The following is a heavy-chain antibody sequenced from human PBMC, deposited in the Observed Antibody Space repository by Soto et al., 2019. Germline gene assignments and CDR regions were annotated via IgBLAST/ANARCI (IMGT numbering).Heavy chain of an antibody. CDR2: IYYSGST. V-gene: IGHV4-59*01. J-gene: IGHJ3*02. Sequence: SETLSLTCTVSGGSISSYYWSWIRQPPGKGLEWIGYIYYSGSTNYNPSLKSRVTISVDTSKNQFSLKLSSVTAADTAVYYCAREALVVTAAFDIWGQGTMVTVSS. CDR1: GGSISSYY. CDR3: AREALVVTAAFDI. D-gene: IGHD2-21*02.